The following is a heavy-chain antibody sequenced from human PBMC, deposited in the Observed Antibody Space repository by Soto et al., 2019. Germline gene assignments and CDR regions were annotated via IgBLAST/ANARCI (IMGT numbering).Heavy chain of an antibody. CDR1: GGTFGSYA. J-gene: IGHJ6*02. Sequence: QVQLVQSGAEVKKPGSSVKVSCKASGGTFGSYAISWVRQAPGQGLEWMGGIIPIPGTANYAQKFQGSDTMAADESTSTAYMEQSSLRSEDTAVYYCARSQGSSTSLEIYYYYYYGMDVWGQGTTVTVYS. V-gene: IGHV1-69*01. CDR3: ARSQGSSTSLEIYYYYYYGMDV. D-gene: IGHD2-2*01. CDR2: IIPIPGTA.